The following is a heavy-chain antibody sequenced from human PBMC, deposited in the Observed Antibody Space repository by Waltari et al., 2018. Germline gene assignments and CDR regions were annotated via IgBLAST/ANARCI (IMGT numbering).Heavy chain of an antibody. CDR1: GGSISSYY. J-gene: IGHJ4*02. Sequence: QVQLQESGPGLVKPSETLSLTCTVSGGSISSYYWSWIRQPPGKGLEWIGYIYYSGSTNYNPSLKSRVTISVDTSKNQFSLKLSSVTAADTAVYYCARHADYWGQGTLVTVSS. CDR3: ARHADY. CDR2: IYYSGST. V-gene: IGHV4-59*08.